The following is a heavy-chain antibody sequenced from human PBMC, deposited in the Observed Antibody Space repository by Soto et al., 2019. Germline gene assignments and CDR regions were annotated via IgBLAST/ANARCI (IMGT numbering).Heavy chain of an antibody. D-gene: IGHD3-22*01. CDR1: GDSISSYY. CDR3: ARGRDYYDSSGYYSDAFDI. Sequence: PSEILSLTCAVSGDSISSYYCMWIRQPPGKGLESIGYLYYGRSANYNPSLKSRVALSVDTSTNQCSLTLSSVTAADTAVYYCARGRDYYDSSGYYSDAFDIWGQGTMVTVSS. V-gene: IGHV4-59*01. CDR2: LYYGRSA. J-gene: IGHJ3*02.